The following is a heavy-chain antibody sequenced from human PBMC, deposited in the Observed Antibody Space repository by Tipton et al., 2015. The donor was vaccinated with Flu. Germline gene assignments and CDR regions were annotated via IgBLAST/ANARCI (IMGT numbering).Heavy chain of an antibody. D-gene: IGHD6-13*01. CDR1: GYSFTSYW. CDR2: IYPGDSDT. Sequence: QSGPEVKKPGESLKISCKGSGYSFTSYWIGWVRQMPGKGLEWMGIIYPGDSDTRYSPSFQGQATISADKSISTAYLQWSSLKASDTAMYYCARLPQTGIAAASMDVWGQGTTVTVSS. CDR3: ARLPQTGIAAASMDV. J-gene: IGHJ6*02. V-gene: IGHV5-51*03.